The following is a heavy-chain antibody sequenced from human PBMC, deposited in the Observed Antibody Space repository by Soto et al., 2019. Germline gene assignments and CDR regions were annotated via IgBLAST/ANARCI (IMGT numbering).Heavy chain of an antibody. CDR1: GGSISSYY. J-gene: IGHJ6*02. Sequence: SETLSLTCTVSGGSISSYYWSWIRQPPGKGLEWIGYIYYTGSTNYNPSLESRVTISLDTSKNQFSLNLRSVTAADTAVYYCARVYGDYYYGMDVWGQGTTVTVSS. CDR3: ARVYGDYYYGMDV. D-gene: IGHD4-17*01. CDR2: IYYTGST. V-gene: IGHV4-59*01.